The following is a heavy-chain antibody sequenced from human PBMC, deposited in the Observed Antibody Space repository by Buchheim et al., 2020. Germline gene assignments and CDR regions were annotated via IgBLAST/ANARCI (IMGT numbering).Heavy chain of an antibody. D-gene: IGHD6-13*01. CDR3: ARGKGSSSWYRGNWFDP. CDR1: GGSFSGYY. CDR2: INHSGST. J-gene: IGHJ5*02. V-gene: IGHV4-34*01. Sequence: QVQLQQWGAGLLKPSETLSLTCAVYGGSFSGYYWSWIRQPPGKGLEWIGEINHSGSTNYNPSLKSRVTISVDTSKNQFFLKLSSVTAADTAVYYCARGKGSSSWYRGNWFDPWGQGTL.